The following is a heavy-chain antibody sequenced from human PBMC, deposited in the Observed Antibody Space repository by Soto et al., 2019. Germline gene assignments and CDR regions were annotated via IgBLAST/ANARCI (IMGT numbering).Heavy chain of an antibody. CDR2: ISWNSGTI. D-gene: IGHD1-26*01. CDR3: AKDYSGKGSYYHYYGMDV. V-gene: IGHV3-9*01. Sequence: LRLSCAASGFTFDDYHMHWGRQSPGKGLEWVAAISWNSGTIGYADSVMARFTISRDNAKNSLYLQMNSLRPEDTALYYCAKDYSGKGSYYHYYGMDVWGQGTTVTISS. CDR1: GFTFDDYH. J-gene: IGHJ6*02.